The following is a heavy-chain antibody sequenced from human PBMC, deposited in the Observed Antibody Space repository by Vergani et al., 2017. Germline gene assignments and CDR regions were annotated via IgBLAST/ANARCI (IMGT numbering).Heavy chain of an antibody. D-gene: IGHD3-3*02. CDR1: GYSLTSYW. J-gene: IGHJ6*02. CDR3: ARHVSQIYYYYGMDV. CDR2: IYPGDSDT. V-gene: IGHV5-51*01. Sequence: EVQLVQSGAEVKKPGESLKISCKGSGYSLTSYWIGWVRQMPGKGLEWMGIIYPGDSDTRYSPSFQGQVTISADKSISTAYLQWSSLKASDTAMYYCARHVSQIYYYYGMDVWGQGTTVTVSS.